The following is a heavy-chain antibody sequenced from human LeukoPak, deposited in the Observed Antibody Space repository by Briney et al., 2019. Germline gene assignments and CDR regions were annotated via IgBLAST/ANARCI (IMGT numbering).Heavy chain of an antibody. V-gene: IGHV1-2*06. J-gene: IGHJ4*02. CDR3: ASGGHYCSGVNCSGTDY. CDR2: FSPNSGGT. D-gene: IGHD2-15*01. CDR1: VYTFTGYY. Sequence: ASVNVSCKASVYTFTGYYIHCVRQAPGQGLEWMGRFSPNSGGTNYSRKFQARVTMTRDTSISTAYMEMSGLKYDDTAVYYCASGGHYCSGVNCSGTDYWGQGTLVTVSS.